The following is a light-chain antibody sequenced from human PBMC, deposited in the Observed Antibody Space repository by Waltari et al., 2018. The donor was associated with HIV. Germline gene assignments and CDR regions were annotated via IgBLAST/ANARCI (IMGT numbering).Light chain of an antibody. J-gene: IGLJ2*01. Sequence: SVLTQPPSVSGTPGQRVTISCSGGRFNIGSNSVSWYQHLPGTAPRLLIHRNNQRPSGVPGRFSGSKSGTSASLAISGLQSEDEAHYYCAAWDESLNGLFGGLFGGGTKLTVV. CDR1: RFNIGSNS. V-gene: IGLV1-44*01. CDR2: RNN. CDR3: AAWDESLNGLFGGL.